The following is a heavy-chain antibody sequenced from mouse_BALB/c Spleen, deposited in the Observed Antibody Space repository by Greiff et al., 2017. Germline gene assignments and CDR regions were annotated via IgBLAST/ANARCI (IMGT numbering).Heavy chain of an antibody. CDR2: ISSGGSYT. CDR1: GFTFSSYG. Sequence: EVQLVESGGDLVKPGGSLKLSCAASGFTFSSYGMSWVRQTPDKRLEWVATISSGGSYTYYPDSVKGRFTISRDNAKNTLYLQMSSLKSEDTAMYYCARQGDYEAMDYWGQGTSVTVSS. J-gene: IGHJ4*01. CDR3: ARQGDYEAMDY. V-gene: IGHV5-6*01.